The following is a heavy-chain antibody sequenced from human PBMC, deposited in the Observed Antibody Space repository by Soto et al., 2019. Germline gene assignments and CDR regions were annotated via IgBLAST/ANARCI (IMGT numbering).Heavy chain of an antibody. CDR3: ARDLPGYEGGCYYVP. J-gene: IGHJ1*01. V-gene: IGHV1-18*01. CDR1: GYTFTSYG. CDR2: ISAYNGNT. Sequence: ASVKVSCKASGYTFTSYGISWVRQAPGQGLEWMGWISAYNGNTNYAQKLQGRVTMTTDTSTSTAYMELRSLRSDDTAVYYCARDLPGYEGGCYYVPWGQGTLVTVSS. D-gene: IGHD1-26*01.